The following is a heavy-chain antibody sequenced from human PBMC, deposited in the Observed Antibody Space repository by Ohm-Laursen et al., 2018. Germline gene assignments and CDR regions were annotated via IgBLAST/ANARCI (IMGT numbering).Heavy chain of an antibody. CDR3: AKDGSYGDNSNAFDI. V-gene: IGHV3-9*01. CDR2: ISWNSGSI. CDR1: GFTFDDYA. J-gene: IGHJ3*02. D-gene: IGHD4-17*01. Sequence: SLRLSCAASGFTFDDYAMHWVRQAPGKGLEWVSGISWNSGSIGYADSVKGRFTISRDNAKNSLYLQMNSLRAEDTALYYCAKDGSYGDNSNAFDIWGQGTMVTVSS.